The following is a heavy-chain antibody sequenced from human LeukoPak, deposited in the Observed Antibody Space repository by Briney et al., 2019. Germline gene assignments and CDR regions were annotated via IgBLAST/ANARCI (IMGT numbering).Heavy chain of an antibody. CDR3: ARLVSDYYGSVGRYMDV. D-gene: IGHD3-10*01. Sequence: GESLKISCKGSGYSFTSYWIGWVRQMPGKGLEWMGIIYPGDSDTRYSPSFQGQVTISADKSISTAYLQWSSLKASDTVMYYCARLVSDYYGSVGRYMDVWGKGTTVTISS. CDR1: GYSFTSYW. CDR2: IYPGDSDT. J-gene: IGHJ6*03. V-gene: IGHV5-51*01.